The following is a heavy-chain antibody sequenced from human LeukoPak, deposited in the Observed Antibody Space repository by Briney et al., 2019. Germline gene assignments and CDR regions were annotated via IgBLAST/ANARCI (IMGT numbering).Heavy chain of an antibody. CDR3: AKGTSSSCYSAPNY. V-gene: IGHV3-23*01. CDR2: ISGSGGST. J-gene: IGHJ4*02. Sequence: PGGSLRLSCAASGFTLSSYAMSWVRQAPGKGLEWVSAISGSGGSTYYADSVKGRFTISRDNSKNTLSLQLNSLRAEDTAVYYCAKGTSSSCYSAPNYWGQGTLVTVSS. CDR1: GFTLSSYA. D-gene: IGHD2-15*01.